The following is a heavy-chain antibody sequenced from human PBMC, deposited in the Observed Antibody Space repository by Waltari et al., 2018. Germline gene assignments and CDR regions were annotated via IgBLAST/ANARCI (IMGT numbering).Heavy chain of an antibody. V-gene: IGHV4-34*01. J-gene: IGHJ4*02. CDR3: ARGGRSSWYYYNRYVGFDY. Sequence: SWIRQPPGTGLEWIGEINHSGSTNYNPSLKSRVTISVDTSKNQFSLKLSSVTAADTAVYYCARGGRSSWYYYNRYVGFDYWGQGTLVTVSS. D-gene: IGHD6-13*01. CDR2: INHSGST.